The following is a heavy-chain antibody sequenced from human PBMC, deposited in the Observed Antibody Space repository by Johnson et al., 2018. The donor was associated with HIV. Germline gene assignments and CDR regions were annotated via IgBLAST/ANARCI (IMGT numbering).Heavy chain of an antibody. CDR1: GFTFSNAW. V-gene: IGHV3-15*01. J-gene: IGHJ3*01. CDR2: IKSKTDGGTT. D-gene: IGHD7-27*01. CDR3: TTSLRITGVPST. Sequence: MMLVESGGGLVKPGGSLRLSCAASGFTFSNAWMSWVRQAPGKGLEWVGRIKSKTDGGTTDYAAPVKGRFTISRHDSKNTLYLQKNSLKTEETAVYYCTTSLRITGVPSTWGQGTMVTVSS.